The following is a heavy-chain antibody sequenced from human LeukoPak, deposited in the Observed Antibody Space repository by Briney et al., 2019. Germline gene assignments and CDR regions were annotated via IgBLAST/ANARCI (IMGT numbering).Heavy chain of an antibody. J-gene: IGHJ5*02. CDR2: TYYRSKWYN. CDR1: GDSFSSNSAA. CDR3: ARAAIGYSYGLDFWFDP. D-gene: IGHD5-18*01. Sequence: PQTLSLTCAISGDSFSSNSAAWNWIRQSPSRGLERLGRTYYRSKWYNDYAVSVKSRITINPDTSKNQFSLQLNSVTPEDTAVYYCARAAIGYSYGLDFWFDPWGQGTLVTVSS. V-gene: IGHV6-1*01.